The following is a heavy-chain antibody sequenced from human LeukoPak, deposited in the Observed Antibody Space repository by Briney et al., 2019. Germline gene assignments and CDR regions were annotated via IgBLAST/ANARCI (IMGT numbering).Heavy chain of an antibody. CDR3: ARLGTIFGVVIKALDY. V-gene: IGHV3-21*01. J-gene: IGHJ4*02. CDR1: GYTFSSYS. D-gene: IGHD3-3*01. CDR2: ISSSSSYI. Sequence: GGSLRLSCAASGYTFSSYSMNWVRQAPGKGLEWVSSISSSSSYIYYADSVKGRFTISRDNAKNSLYLQMNSLRAEDTAVYYCARLGTIFGVVIKALDYWGQGTLVTVSS.